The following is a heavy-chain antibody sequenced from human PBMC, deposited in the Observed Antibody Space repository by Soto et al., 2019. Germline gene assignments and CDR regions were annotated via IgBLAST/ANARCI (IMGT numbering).Heavy chain of an antibody. Sequence: QVQLVESGGGVVQPGRSLRLSCAASGFTFSSYGMHWVRQAPGKGLEWVAVIWYDGSNKYYADSVKGRFTISRDNSKNTLYLHMNSLRADDTAVYYCARVRGYSSSSHYYYYMDVWGKGTTVTVSS. CDR2: IWYDGSNK. CDR1: GFTFSSYG. CDR3: ARVRGYSSSSHYYYYMDV. J-gene: IGHJ6*03. D-gene: IGHD6-6*01. V-gene: IGHV3-33*01.